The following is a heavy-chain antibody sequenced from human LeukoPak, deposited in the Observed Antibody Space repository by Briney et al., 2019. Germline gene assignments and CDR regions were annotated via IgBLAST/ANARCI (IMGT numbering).Heavy chain of an antibody. V-gene: IGHV4-38-2*02. D-gene: IGHD3-3*01. J-gene: IGHJ5*02. CDR1: GYSMSSGYY. CDR3: ARTEWSSPSQLDP. CDR2: IHHGGNT. Sequence: SETLSLTCTVSGYSMSSGYYWGWIRQSPGQGLEWIGTIHHGGNTYYNPSLKSRVTISVDTSKNQFSLRLTSVTAADTAVYYCARTEWSSPSQLDPWGQGTLVTVSS.